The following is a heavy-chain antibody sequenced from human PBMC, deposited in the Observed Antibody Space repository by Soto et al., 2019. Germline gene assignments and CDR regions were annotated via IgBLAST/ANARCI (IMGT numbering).Heavy chain of an antibody. CDR1: GFSLSTSGMC. CDR3: ARIRSLPVEQWLVPGYYYYGMDV. J-gene: IGHJ6*02. V-gene: IGHV2-70*01. Sequence: SGPTLVNPTQTLTLTCTFSGFSLSTSGMCVSWIRQPPGKALEWLALIDWDDDKYCSTSLKTRLTISKDTSKNQVVLTMTNMDPVDTATYYCARIRSLPVEQWLVPGYYYYGMDVWGQGTTVTVSS. CDR2: IDWDDDK. D-gene: IGHD6-19*01.